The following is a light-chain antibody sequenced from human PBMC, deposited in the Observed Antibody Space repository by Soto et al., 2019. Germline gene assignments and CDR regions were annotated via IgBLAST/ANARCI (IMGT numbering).Light chain of an antibody. J-gene: IGKJ1*01. CDR1: QSISNR. CDR2: DAS. V-gene: IGKV1-5*01. CDR3: QQYNSYSPWT. Sequence: DVQMTQSPSTLSASVGDRVTITCRASQSISNRLAWYQQKPGKAPKVLIYDASSLESGVPSRFSGSGSGTEFTLTISCLQSEDFATYYCQQYNSYSPWTFGQGTKVDI.